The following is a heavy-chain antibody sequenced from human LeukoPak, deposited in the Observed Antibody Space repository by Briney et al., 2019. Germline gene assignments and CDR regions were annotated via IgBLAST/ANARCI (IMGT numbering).Heavy chain of an antibody. V-gene: IGHV4-34*01. CDR2: INHSGST. J-gene: IGHJ4*02. CDR3: ARGSGYCSSTSCYDY. Sequence: PSETLSLTCAVYGGSFSGYYWSWIRQPPGKGLEGIGEINHSGSTNYNPSLKSRVTISVDTSKNQFSLKLSSVTAADTAVYYCARGSGYCSSTSCYDYWGREPWSPSPQ. D-gene: IGHD2-2*01. CDR1: GGSFSGYY.